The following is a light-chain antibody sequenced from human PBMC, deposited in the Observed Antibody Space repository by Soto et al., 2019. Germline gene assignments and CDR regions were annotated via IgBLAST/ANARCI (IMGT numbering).Light chain of an antibody. Sequence: DIQMTQSTSTLSASVGDRVTITCRASQSISSWWAWYQQKPGTAPKLLIYKASTLQSGVPSRFSGSGSGTEFTLTISSLQPDDSATYYCQQYNDNWTFGQGTKVEIK. J-gene: IGKJ1*01. CDR3: QQYNDNWT. CDR2: KAS. CDR1: QSISSW. V-gene: IGKV1-5*03.